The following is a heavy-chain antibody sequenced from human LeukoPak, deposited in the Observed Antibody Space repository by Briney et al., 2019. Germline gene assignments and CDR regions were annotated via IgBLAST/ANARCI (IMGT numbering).Heavy chain of an antibody. J-gene: IGHJ4*02. D-gene: IGHD2-21*01. CDR1: GFKYN. CDR3: ASQTSIAAYFDS. Sequence: GGSLRLSCAASGFKYNMHWVRQAPGKGLEWVAFISFDGSTAYYADPVQGRFTFSRDTSNNTLHLQMNSLRTEDTAVYYCASQTSIAAYFDSWGQGTLVTVSS. V-gene: IGHV3-30*04. CDR2: ISFDGSTA.